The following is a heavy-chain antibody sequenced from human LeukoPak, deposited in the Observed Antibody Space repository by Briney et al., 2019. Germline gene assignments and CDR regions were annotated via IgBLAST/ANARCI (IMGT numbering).Heavy chain of an antibody. CDR1: DGSISSYY. CDR2: IYYSGST. J-gene: IGHJ4*02. V-gene: IGHV4-39*01. CDR3: ARHGYQPYSFDY. D-gene: IGHD2-15*01. Sequence: SETLSLTCTVSDGSISSYYWSWIRQPPGKGLERIGSIYYSGSTYYNPSLKSRVTISVDTSKNQFSLKLSSVTAADTAVYYCARHGYQPYSFDYWGQGTLVTVSS.